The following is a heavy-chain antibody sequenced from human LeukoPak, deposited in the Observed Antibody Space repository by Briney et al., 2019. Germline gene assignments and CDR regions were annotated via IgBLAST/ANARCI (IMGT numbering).Heavy chain of an antibody. CDR3: AIIAGDGYNYDFDY. D-gene: IGHD5-24*01. CDR2: INPNSGGT. Sequence: GASVKVSCKASGYTFTGYYMHWVRQAPGQGLEWMGWINPNSGGTNYAQKFQGRVTMTRDTSISTAYMELSRLRSDDTAVYYCAIIAGDGYNYDFDYWGQGTLVTVSS. V-gene: IGHV1-2*02. J-gene: IGHJ4*02. CDR1: GYTFTGYY.